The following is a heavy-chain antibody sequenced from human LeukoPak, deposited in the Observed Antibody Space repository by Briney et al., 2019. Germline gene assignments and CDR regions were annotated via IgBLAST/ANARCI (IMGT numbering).Heavy chain of an antibody. J-gene: IGHJ4*02. V-gene: IGHV4-30-2*01. CDR3: ARLYYYHSSGYTTPFDY. D-gene: IGHD3-22*01. Sequence: SETLSLTCTVSGGSISSGGYYWSWIRQPPGKGLEWIGYIYHSGSTYYNPSLKSRVTISVDASKNQFSVKLSSVTAADTAVYYCARLYYYHSSGYTTPFDYWGQGTLVTVSS. CDR1: GGSISSGGYY. CDR2: IYHSGST.